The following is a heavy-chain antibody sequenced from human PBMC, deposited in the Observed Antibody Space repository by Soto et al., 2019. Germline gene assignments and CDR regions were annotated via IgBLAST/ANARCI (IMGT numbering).Heavy chain of an antibody. CDR1: GYTFTDYY. Sequence: ASVKVSCKASGYTFTDYYIHWVRQAPGQGLEWMGWINPSTGGTLFAQRFQGRVTLTRDTAINTVYMELTGLTSDDTAVYYSARAREAKKASLPSLGPWGQGTLVPVSS. CDR3: ARAREAKKASLPSLGP. CDR2: INPSTGGT. J-gene: IGHJ5*02. D-gene: IGHD5-12*01. V-gene: IGHV1-2*02.